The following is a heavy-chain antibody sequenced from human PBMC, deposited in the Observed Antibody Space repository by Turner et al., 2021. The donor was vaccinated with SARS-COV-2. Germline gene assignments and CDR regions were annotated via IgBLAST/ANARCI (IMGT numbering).Heavy chain of an antibody. CDR3: ARGEVGYCSGGRGYSGSY. V-gene: IGHV1-69*05. Sequence: QERLVQPPPQHQKPVSPPQGDRKAAGGAFSSYAIAWVRQAPGQGLEWMGRIIPNFGTANFAQKFQGRVTIATDESTSTAFMGLSSLRSEDTAVYCCARGEVGYCSGGRGYSGSYWGQGTRCNVSS. CDR1: GGAFSSYA. D-gene: IGHD2-15*01. CDR2: IIPNFGTA. J-gene: IGHJ4*02.